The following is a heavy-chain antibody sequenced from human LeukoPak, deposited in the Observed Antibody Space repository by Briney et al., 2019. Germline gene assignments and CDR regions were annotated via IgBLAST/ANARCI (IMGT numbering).Heavy chain of an antibody. J-gene: IGHJ4*02. CDR1: GGSISSGSYY. CDR2: IYTSGST. CDR3: ARAGFWSGYFDY. D-gene: IGHD3-3*01. V-gene: IGHV4-61*02. Sequence: PSETLSLTCTVPGGSISSGSYYWSWIRQPAGKGLEWIGRIYTSGSTNYNPSLKSRVTISVDTSKNQFSLKLSSVTAADTAVYYCARAGFWSGYFDYWGQGTLVTVSS.